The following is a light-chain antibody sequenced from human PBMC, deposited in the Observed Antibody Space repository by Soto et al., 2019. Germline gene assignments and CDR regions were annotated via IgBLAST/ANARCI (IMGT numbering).Light chain of an antibody. CDR3: QHYKMYSPWT. CDR1: QSISTY. CDR2: AAS. Sequence: DIQMTQSPSSLSASVGDRVTITCRASQSISTYLNWYHQKPGKAPDLLIYAASSLKSGVPSRFSGSGSGTEFTLTISSLQPDDFATYYCQHYKMYSPWTFGQGTKVDIK. V-gene: IGKV1-16*01. J-gene: IGKJ1*01.